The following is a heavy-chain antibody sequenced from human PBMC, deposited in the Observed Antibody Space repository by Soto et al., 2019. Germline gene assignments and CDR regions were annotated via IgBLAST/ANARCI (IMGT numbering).Heavy chain of an antibody. CDR2: IYYSGST. Sequence: SETLSLTCTFSCGSIISGGYYWSWIRQHPGKGLEWIGYIYYSGSTYYNPSLKSRVTISVDTSKNQFSLKLSSVTAADTAVYYCARSLESFFDYWGQGTLVTVSS. J-gene: IGHJ4*02. D-gene: IGHD3-3*01. CDR3: ARSLESFFDY. V-gene: IGHV4-31*03. CDR1: CGSIISGGYY.